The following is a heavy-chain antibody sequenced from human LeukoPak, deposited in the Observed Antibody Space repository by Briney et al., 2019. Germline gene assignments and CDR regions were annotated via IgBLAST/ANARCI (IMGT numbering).Heavy chain of an antibody. Sequence: GGSLRLSCAASGFTFRKYPMHWVRQAPGKGLEWVAVISYDVGSNTYYADSVKGRFTISRDNSKNTLYLQMNSMRAEDTAVYYCARLNLGYGYFLEATKRDYWGQGTLVTVSS. J-gene: IGHJ4*02. CDR1: GFTFRKYP. D-gene: IGHD5-18*01. CDR3: ARLNLGYGYFLEATKRDY. CDR2: ISYDVGSNT. V-gene: IGHV3-30-3*01.